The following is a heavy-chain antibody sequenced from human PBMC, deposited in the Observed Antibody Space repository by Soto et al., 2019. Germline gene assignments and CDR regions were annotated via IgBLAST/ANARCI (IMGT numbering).Heavy chain of an antibody. CDR3: AKEPLSSGTPWFDP. V-gene: IGHV3-23*01. CDR1: GFTFSNYP. J-gene: IGHJ5*02. CDR2: ISGNGPNT. Sequence: PGGSLRLSCAASGFTFSNYPMSWVRQAPGKGLEWVAAISGNGPNTYYADSVKGRFTISRDNSMNTLYLQMNSLRAEDTAVYCCAKEPLSSGTPWFDPWGQGTLVTVSS. D-gene: IGHD3-22*01.